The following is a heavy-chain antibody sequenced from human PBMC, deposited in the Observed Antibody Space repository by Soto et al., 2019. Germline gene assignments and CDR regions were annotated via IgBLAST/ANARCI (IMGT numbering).Heavy chain of an antibody. V-gene: IGHV1-2*02. Sequence: QVQLVQSGAEVKRPGASVKVSCKASGYMFTGFYLHWVRQAPGQGLEWMGWINPNNGVTTYAKNFQGRFTMTRDSSNSTAYIELRSLRSDDTAVYFCAAAAIPVAGRHPDFWGQGTVVTVS. CDR3: AAAAIPVAGRHPDF. J-gene: IGHJ4*02. CDR2: INPNNGVT. CDR1: GYMFTGFY. D-gene: IGHD6-19*01.